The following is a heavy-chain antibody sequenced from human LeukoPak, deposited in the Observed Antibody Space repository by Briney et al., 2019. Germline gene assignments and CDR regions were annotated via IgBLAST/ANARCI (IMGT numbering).Heavy chain of an antibody. CDR1: GGSFSNYF. J-gene: IGHJ6*03. CDR2: IYPSGNT. D-gene: IGHD3-10*01. CDR3: AREDSGSYYNYYYFYMDV. V-gene: IGHV4-4*07. Sequence: SETLSLTCSVSGGSFSNYFWSWVRQPAGKGLEWIGRIYPSGNTNYNPSLKSRVTLSVDTSKTHFYLSLSSVTAADTAVYYCAREDSGSYYNYYYFYMDVWGKGTTVTVSS.